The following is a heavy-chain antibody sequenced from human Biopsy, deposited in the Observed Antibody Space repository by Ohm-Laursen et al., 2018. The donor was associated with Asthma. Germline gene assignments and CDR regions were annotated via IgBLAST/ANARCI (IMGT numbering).Heavy chain of an antibody. CDR3: ARAVDYSHYYGIDV. V-gene: IGHV1-18*01. D-gene: IGHD3-10*01. J-gene: IGHJ6*02. CDR1: GYTFNSAG. Sequence: VKVSCKTSGYTFNSAGITWVRQAPGQGLEWMGWISVYNGNTKVAQKLQDRVTMITDTSTSTAYMELRSLRPDDTAVYFCARAVDYSHYYGIDVWGQGTTVTVS. CDR2: ISVYNGNT.